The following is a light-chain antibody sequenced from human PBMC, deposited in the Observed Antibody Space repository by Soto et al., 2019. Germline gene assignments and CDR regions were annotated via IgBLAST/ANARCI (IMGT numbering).Light chain of an antibody. V-gene: IGKV1-5*01. J-gene: IGKJ5*01. CDR2: DAS. CDR1: QNIRNL. CDR3: QQYNTYST. Sequence: DTQMTQSPSTLSAAVGDSVTITCRASQNIRNLLAWYQQKPGKAPKPLIYDASTLKTGVPSRFSGSGSGSEFNFTITGLQPDDFATYFCQQYNTYSTFGQGTRLEIK.